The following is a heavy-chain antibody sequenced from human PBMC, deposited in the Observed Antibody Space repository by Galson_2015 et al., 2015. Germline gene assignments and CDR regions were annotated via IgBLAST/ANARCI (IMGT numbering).Heavy chain of an antibody. D-gene: IGHD7-27*01. J-gene: IGHJ5*02. V-gene: IGHV3-64D*06. CDR2: ISSYGDST. Sequence: SLRLSCAGSGFTFSNYPMNWVRQAPGKGLEYISTISSYGDSTHYADSVKGRFTISRDNSKNTLYLQMSSLRPEDTALYYCVKDSQSRNWGYWFDPWGQGTLVTVSS. CDR3: VKDSQSRNWGYWFDP. CDR1: GFTFSNYP.